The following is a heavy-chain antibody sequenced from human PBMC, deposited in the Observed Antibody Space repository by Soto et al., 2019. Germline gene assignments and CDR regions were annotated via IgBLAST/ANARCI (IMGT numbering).Heavy chain of an antibody. V-gene: IGHV1-58*01. CDR2: IVVGSGNT. CDR1: GFTFTSSA. D-gene: IGHD3-10*01. J-gene: IGHJ4*02. Sequence: ASVKVSCKASGFTFTSSAVQWVRQARGQRREWIGWIVVGSGNTNYAQKFQERVTITRDMSTSTAYMELSSLRSEDTAVYYCAAGFTNDREGPLITMVRGVPLPGYWGQGXLVTVYS. CDR3: AAGFTNDREGPLITMVRGVPLPGY.